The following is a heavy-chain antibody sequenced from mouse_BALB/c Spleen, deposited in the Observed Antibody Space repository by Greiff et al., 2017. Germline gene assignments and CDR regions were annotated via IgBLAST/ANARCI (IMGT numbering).Heavy chain of an antibody. CDR2: INPNNGGT. CDR3: ARLIYPRVYFDY. V-gene: IGHV1-18*01. CDR1: GYTFTDYN. Sequence: EVQLQQSGPELVKPGASVKIPCKASGYTFTDYNMDWVKQSHGKSLEWIGDINPNNGGTIYNQKFKGKATLTVDKSSSTAYMELRSLTSEDTAVYYCARLIYPRVYFDYWGQGTTLTVSS. D-gene: IGHD2-1*01. J-gene: IGHJ2*01.